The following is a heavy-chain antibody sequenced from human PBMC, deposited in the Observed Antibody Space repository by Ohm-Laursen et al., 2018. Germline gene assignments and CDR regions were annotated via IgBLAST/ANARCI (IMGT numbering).Heavy chain of an antibody. CDR3: ARGAHGSSDGRYYYYYGMDV. D-gene: IGHD6-6*01. Sequence: GASVKVSCKASGYTFTGYYMHWVRQAPGQGLEWMGWINPNSGGTNYAQKFQGRVTMTRDTSISTAYMELSRLRSDDTAVYYCARGAHGSSDGRYYYYYGMDVWGQGTTVTVSS. CDR1: GYTFTGYY. J-gene: IGHJ6*02. V-gene: IGHV1-2*02. CDR2: INPNSGGT.